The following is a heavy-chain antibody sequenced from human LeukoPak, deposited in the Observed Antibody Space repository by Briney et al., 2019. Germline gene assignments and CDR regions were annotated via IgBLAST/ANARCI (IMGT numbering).Heavy chain of an antibody. CDR3: ARDSAMVRGVILDY. V-gene: IGHV3-74*01. D-gene: IGHD3-10*01. Sequence: GGSLRLSCAASGFTFSSYWMHWVRQAPGKGLVWVSRIKSDGSSTSYADSVKGRFTISRDNAKNTLDLQTNSLRAEDTAVYYCARDSAMVRGVILDYWGQGTLVTVSS. CDR2: IKSDGSST. CDR1: GFTFSSYW. J-gene: IGHJ4*02.